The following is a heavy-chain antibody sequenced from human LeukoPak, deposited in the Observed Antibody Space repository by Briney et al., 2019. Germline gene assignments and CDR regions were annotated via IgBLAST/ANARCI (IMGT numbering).Heavy chain of an antibody. CDR2: LSGSGGNT. CDR1: GFTISSYA. CDR3: AKGGYYLGY. Sequence: GGSLGLSCAASGFTISSYAMSWVRQAPGKGLEWVSGLSGSGGNTYYADSVKGRFTISRDDSKNTLFLQMNSLRAEDTAVYYCAKGGYYLGYWGQGTLVTVSS. J-gene: IGHJ4*02. D-gene: IGHD3-3*01. V-gene: IGHV3-23*01.